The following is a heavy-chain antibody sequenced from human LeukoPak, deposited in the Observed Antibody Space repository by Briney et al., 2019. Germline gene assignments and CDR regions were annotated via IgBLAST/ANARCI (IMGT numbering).Heavy chain of an antibody. CDR1: GGSFSGYY. Sequence: PSETLSLTCAVYGGSFSGYYWSWIRQPPGKGLEWIGEINHSGSTNYNPSLKSRVTISVDTSKNQFSLKLSSVTAADTAVYYCAREPPGYWGQGILVTVSS. V-gene: IGHV4-34*01. CDR2: INHSGST. J-gene: IGHJ4*02. CDR3: AREPPGY.